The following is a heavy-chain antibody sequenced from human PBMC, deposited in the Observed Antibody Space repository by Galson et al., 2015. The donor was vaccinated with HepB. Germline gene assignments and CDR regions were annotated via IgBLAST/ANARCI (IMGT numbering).Heavy chain of an antibody. J-gene: IGHJ6*03. CDR3: ARDPVYDYYYYYMDV. D-gene: IGHD3-22*01. CDR1: GYTFTSYA. Sequence: SVKVSCKASGYTFTSYAMHWVRQAPGQRLEWMGWINAGNGNTKYSQKFQGRVTITRDTSASTAYMELSSLRSEDTAVYYCARDPVYDYYYYYMDVGGKWTTLTVSS. CDR2: INAGNGNT. V-gene: IGHV1-3*01.